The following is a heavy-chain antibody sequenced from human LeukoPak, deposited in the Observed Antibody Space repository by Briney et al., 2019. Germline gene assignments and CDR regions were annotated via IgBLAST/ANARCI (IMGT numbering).Heavy chain of an antibody. Sequence: GGSLRLSCAASGFTFSSYWTHWVRQAPGKGLVWVSRINSDGSSTSYADSVKGRFTISRDNAKNTLYLQMNSLRAEDTAVYYCASGYCSSTSCYAEFDYWGQGTLVTVSS. D-gene: IGHD2-2*03. V-gene: IGHV3-74*01. CDR1: GFTFSSYW. J-gene: IGHJ4*02. CDR2: INSDGSST. CDR3: ASGYCSSTSCYAEFDY.